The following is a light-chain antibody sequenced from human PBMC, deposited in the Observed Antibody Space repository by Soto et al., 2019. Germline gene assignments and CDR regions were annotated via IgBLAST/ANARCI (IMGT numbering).Light chain of an antibody. Sequence: EIVLTQSPGTLSLSPGERATLSCRASQSVSSSYLAWYQQKPGQAPRLLIYGASSRATGIPDRFSGSGSGADFTLTSSRLEPEDFAVYYCQQYDSSPSFTFGPGTNVHIQ. J-gene: IGKJ3*01. V-gene: IGKV3-20*01. CDR2: GAS. CDR1: QSVSSSY. CDR3: QQYDSSPSFT.